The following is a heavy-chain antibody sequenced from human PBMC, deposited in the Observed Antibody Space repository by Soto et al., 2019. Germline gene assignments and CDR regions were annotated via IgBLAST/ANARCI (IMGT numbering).Heavy chain of an antibody. Sequence: GGSLRLSCEGSGSSFSNYGIHWVRQAPGKGLEWVAVISHDGNSHHLADSVRGRFTISRDNSKNTVFLHMTSLRREDSAVYHCVKAQERSAQYFAVVITAFDFWGQGTMVTV. CDR1: GSSFSNYG. J-gene: IGHJ3*01. CDR2: ISHDGNSH. CDR3: VKAQERSAQYFAVVITAFDF. V-gene: IGHV3-30*18. D-gene: IGHD3-22*01.